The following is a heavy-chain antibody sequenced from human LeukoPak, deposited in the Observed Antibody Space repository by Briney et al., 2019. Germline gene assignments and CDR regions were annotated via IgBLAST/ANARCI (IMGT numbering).Heavy chain of an antibody. CDR1: GFPFSSYG. V-gene: IGHV3-30*18. CDR2: ISYDGGNK. J-gene: IGHJ4*02. CDR3: AKETLVRGVIITFPYFDY. Sequence: PGGSLRLSCAASGFPFSSYGMHWVRQAPGKGLEWVAVISYDGGNKYYADSVKGRFTISRDNSKNTLYLQMNSLRAEDTAVYYCAKETLVRGVIITFPYFDYWGQGTLVTVSS. D-gene: IGHD3-10*01.